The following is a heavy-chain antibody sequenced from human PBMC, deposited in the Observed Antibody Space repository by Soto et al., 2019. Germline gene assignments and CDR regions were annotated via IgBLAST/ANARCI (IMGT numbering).Heavy chain of an antibody. J-gene: IGHJ6*03. CDR1: GGSFSGYY. V-gene: IGHV4-34*01. D-gene: IGHD3-10*01. Sequence: SETLSLTCAVYGGSFSGYYWSWIRQPPGKGLEWIGEINHSGSTNYNPSLKSRVTISVDTSKNQFSLKLSSVTAADTAVYYCASGLLGSGSYSYYYYYMDVWGKGTTVTVSS. CDR3: ASGLLGSGSYSYYYYYMDV. CDR2: INHSGST.